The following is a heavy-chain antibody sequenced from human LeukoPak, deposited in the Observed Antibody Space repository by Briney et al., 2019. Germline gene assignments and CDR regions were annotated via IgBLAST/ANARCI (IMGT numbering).Heavy chain of an antibody. CDR2: INHSGST. J-gene: IGHJ3*02. Sequence: QPSETLSLTCAVYGGSFSGYYWSWIRQPPGKGLEWSGEINHSGSTNYNPSLKSRVTISVDTSKNQFSLKLSSVTAADTAVYYCASADAFDILGQGTMVTVSS. CDR3: ASADAFDI. CDR1: GGSFSGYY. V-gene: IGHV4-34*01.